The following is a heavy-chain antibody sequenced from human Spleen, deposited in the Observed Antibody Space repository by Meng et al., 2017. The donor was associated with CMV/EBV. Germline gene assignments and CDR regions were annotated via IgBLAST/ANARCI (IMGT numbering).Heavy chain of an antibody. CDR2: IYYSGST. J-gene: IGHJ6*02. Sequence: SETLSLTCTVSGGSISSGDYYWSWIRQPPGKGLEWIGYIYYSGSTYYNPSLKSRVTISVDTSKNQFSLKLSSVTAADTAVYYCARDRRSYGFFPLVGYGMDVWGQGTTVTVSS. V-gene: IGHV4-30-4*08. D-gene: IGHD5-18*01. CDR1: GGSISSGDYY. CDR3: ARDRRSYGFFPLVGYGMDV.